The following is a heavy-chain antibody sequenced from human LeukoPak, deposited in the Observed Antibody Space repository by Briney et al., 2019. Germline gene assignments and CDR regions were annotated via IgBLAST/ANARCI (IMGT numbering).Heavy chain of an antibody. CDR2: IRYDGSNK. CDR3: AKVVGDHYYYMDV. D-gene: IGHD3-10*01. V-gene: IGHV3-30*02. Sequence: GSLRLSCAASGFTFSSYGMHWVRQAPGKGLEWVAFIRYDGSNKYYADSVKGRFTISRDNSKNTLYLQMNSLRAEDTAVYYCAKVVGDHYYYMDVWGKGTTVTVSS. J-gene: IGHJ6*03. CDR1: GFTFSSYG.